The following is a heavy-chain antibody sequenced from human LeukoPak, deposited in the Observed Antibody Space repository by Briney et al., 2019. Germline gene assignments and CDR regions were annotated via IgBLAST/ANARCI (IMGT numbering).Heavy chain of an antibody. CDR2: INHSGST. J-gene: IGHJ3*02. Sequence: PSETLSLTCAVYGGSFSGHYWSWIRQPPGKGLEWIGEINHSGSTNYNPSLKSRVTISVDTSKNQFSLKLSSVTAADTAVYYCARGLYYYDSSGYSDDAFDIWGQGTMVTVSS. CDR3: ARGLYYYDSSGYSDDAFDI. CDR1: GGSFSGHY. V-gene: IGHV4-34*01. D-gene: IGHD3-22*01.